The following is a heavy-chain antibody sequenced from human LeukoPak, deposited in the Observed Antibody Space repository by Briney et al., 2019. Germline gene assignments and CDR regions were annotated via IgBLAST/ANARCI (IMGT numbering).Heavy chain of an antibody. V-gene: IGHV3-33*06. J-gene: IGHJ4*02. CDR1: GFTFSSYG. CDR3: AKDLDSSCYYYFDY. D-gene: IGHD3-22*01. Sequence: GGSLRLSCAASGFTFSSYGMHWVRQAPGKWLEWVAVIWYDGSNKYYADSVKGRFTISRDNSKNTLYLQMNSLIAEDTAVYYCAKDLDSSCYYYFDYWGQGTLVTVSS. CDR2: IWYDGSNK.